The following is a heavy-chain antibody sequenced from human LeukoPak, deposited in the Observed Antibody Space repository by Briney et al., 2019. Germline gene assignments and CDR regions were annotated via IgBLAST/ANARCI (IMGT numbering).Heavy chain of an antibody. CDR2: ICCDGSNK. J-gene: IGHJ4*02. CDR1: GFTFSGFS. V-gene: IGHV3-30*02. CDR3: AKTRSSRYSLEY. D-gene: IGHD6-13*01. Sequence: PGGPLRLSCAASGFTFSGFSMHWVRQAPGKGLEWVAFICCDGSNKYYADSVRGRFTISRDNSKNTLDLQMNSLRAEDTAVYYCAKTRSSRYSLEYWGQGILHTVSS.